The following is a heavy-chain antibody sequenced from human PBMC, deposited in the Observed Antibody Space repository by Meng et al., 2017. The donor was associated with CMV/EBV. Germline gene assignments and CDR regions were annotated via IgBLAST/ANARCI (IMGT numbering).Heavy chain of an antibody. J-gene: IGHJ6*02. D-gene: IGHD2-2*01. CDR1: GYTSTGYY. Sequence: ASVKVSCKASGYTSTGYYMHWVRQAPGQGLGWMGWINPNSGGTNYAQKFQGRVAMTRDTSISTAYMELSRLGSDDTAVYYSARDQSSTSYHYYGMDVWGQGTTVTVSS. V-gene: IGHV1-2*02. CDR2: INPNSGGT. CDR3: ARDQSSTSYHYYGMDV.